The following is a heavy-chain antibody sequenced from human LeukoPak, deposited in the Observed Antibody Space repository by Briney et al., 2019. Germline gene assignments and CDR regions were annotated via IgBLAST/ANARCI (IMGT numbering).Heavy chain of an antibody. CDR1: GFTFSTHA. CDR2: ISGSGGRT. Sequence: GGSLRLSCAASGFTFSTHAMSWVRQAPGKGLEWVSAISGSGGRTYPADSVKGRFTISRDNSKNTLFLQMNSLRAEDTAIYYCAMTMKYCSGGTCQEAFEIWGQGIMVTVSS. J-gene: IGHJ3*02. CDR3: AMTMKYCSGGTCQEAFEI. D-gene: IGHD2-15*01. V-gene: IGHV3-23*01.